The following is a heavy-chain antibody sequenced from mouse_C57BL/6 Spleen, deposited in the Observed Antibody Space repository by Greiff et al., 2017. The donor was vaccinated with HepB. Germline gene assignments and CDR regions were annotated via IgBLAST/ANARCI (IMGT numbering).Heavy chain of an antibody. V-gene: IGHV14-3*01. CDR2: IDPANGNT. J-gene: IGHJ4*01. Sequence: VQLQQSVAELVRPGASVKLSCTASGFNIKNTYMHWVKQRPEQGLEWIGRIDPANGNTKYAPKFQGKATITADTSSNTAYLQLSSRTSEDTAIYYYAKVNYGWDYYAMDYWGQGTSVTVSS. CDR3: AKVNYGWDYYAMDY. D-gene: IGHD1-1*01. CDR1: GFNIKNTY.